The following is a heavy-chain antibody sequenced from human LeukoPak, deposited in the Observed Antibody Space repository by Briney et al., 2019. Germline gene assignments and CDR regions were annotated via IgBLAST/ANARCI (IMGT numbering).Heavy chain of an antibody. D-gene: IGHD2-2*01. Sequence: GGSLRLSCAASGFTFSSYVMSWVRQAPGKGLEWVSAISGSGGSTYYADSVKGRFTISRDNSKNTLYLQMNSLRAEDTAVYYCAKNIVVVPAAIDYWGQGTLVTVSS. V-gene: IGHV3-23*01. J-gene: IGHJ4*02. CDR1: GFTFSSYV. CDR2: ISGSGGST. CDR3: AKNIVVVPAAIDY.